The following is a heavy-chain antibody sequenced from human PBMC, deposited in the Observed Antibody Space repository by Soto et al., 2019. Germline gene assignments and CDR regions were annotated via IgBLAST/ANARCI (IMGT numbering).Heavy chain of an antibody. D-gene: IGHD3-3*01. V-gene: IGHV3-48*02. CDR1: GFTFSSYS. CDR2: ISSSSSTI. Sequence: LSLTCAASGFTFSSYSMNWVRQAPGKGLEWVSYISSSSSTIYYADSVKGRFTISRDNAKNSLYLQMNSLRDEDTAVYYCARLSDFWSGYYFDYWGQGTLVTVSS. CDR3: ARLSDFWSGYYFDY. J-gene: IGHJ4*02.